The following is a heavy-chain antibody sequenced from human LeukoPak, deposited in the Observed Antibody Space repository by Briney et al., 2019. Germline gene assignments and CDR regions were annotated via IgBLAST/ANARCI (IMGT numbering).Heavy chain of an antibody. CDR3: ARARMRGSGATDY. J-gene: IGHJ4*02. Sequence: ASLKVSSTAPGYTFTSYAISSVRHAPGQRRERMGWINPNSGGTNYAQKFQGRVTMTRDTSISTAYMELSRLRSDDTAVYYCARARMRGSGATDYWGQGTLVTVSS. V-gene: IGHV1-2*02. CDR1: GYTFTSYA. CDR2: INPNSGGT. D-gene: IGHD1-14*01.